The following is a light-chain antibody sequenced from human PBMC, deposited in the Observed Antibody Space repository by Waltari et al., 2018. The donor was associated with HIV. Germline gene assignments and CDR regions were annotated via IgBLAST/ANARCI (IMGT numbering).Light chain of an antibody. CDR3: SSVSGIINFVV. J-gene: IGLJ2*01. CDR2: EIN. CDR1: SSDVGAYKF. V-gene: IGLV2-8*01. Sequence: QSALTQPPSASGSPGQSVTISCTGTSSDVGAYKFVSWYQQHPGKAPKLMIYEINQRPSGFPDRFSGSKSGNTASLTVAGLQAEDEADYYCSSVSGIINFVVFGGGTKLTVL.